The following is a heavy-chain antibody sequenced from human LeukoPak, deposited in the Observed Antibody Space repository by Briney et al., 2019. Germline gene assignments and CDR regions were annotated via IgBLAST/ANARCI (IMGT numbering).Heavy chain of an antibody. Sequence: GRSLRLSCAASGFTFSSYAMHWVRQAPGKGLEWVAVISYDGSNKYYADSVKGRFTISRDNAKNSLYLQMNSLRAEDTAVYYCARDVRNYFDYWGQGTLVTVSS. CDR1: GFTFSSYA. D-gene: IGHD2-8*01. CDR3: ARDVRNYFDY. V-gene: IGHV3-30*04. CDR2: ISYDGSNK. J-gene: IGHJ4*02.